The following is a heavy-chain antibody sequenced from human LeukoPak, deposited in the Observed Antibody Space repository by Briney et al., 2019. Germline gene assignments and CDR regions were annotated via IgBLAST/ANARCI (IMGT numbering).Heavy chain of an antibody. CDR3: AKGPYDSSGYSPHDAFDI. CDR1: GFTFSSYA. D-gene: IGHD3-22*01. J-gene: IGHJ3*02. CDR2: ISGSGGST. V-gene: IGHV3-23*01. Sequence: PGGSLRLSCAASGFTFSSYAMSWVRQAPGKGLEWVSAISGSGGSTYYADSVKGRFTISRDNSKNTLYLQMNSLRAEDTAVYYCAKGPYDSSGYSPHDAFDIRGQGTMVTVSS.